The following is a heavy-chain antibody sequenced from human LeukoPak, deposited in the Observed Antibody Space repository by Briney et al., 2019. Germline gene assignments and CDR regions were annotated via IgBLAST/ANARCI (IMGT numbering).Heavy chain of an antibody. J-gene: IGHJ5*02. V-gene: IGHV3-21*01. Sequence: PGGSLRLSCAASGFTFNNYNINWFRQAPGKGLEWVSSISSHSSYIYYADSVKGRFTVSRDNAKSSLYLQMNSLRAEDTAVYYCARENPPRWFDLWGQGTLVTVSS. CDR2: ISSHSSYI. CDR1: GFTFNNYN. CDR3: ARENPPRWFDL. D-gene: IGHD1-14*01.